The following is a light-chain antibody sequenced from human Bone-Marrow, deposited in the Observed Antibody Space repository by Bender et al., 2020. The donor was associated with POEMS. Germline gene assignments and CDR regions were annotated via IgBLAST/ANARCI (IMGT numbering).Light chain of an antibody. CDR2: EVK. CDR1: SSDVGTYKF. CDR3: CSYAGTSSWV. Sequence: QSVLTQPPSVSGSPGQSITISCTGTSSDVGTYKFVSWYQQYPGKAPKLMIYEVKKRPSGVSNRFSGSKSGNTASLTISGLLPEDEADYYCCSYAGTSSWVFGGGTKLTVL. V-gene: IGLV2-23*02. J-gene: IGLJ3*02.